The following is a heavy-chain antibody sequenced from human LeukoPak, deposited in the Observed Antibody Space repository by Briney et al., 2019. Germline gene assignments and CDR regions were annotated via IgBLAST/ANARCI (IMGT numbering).Heavy chain of an antibody. D-gene: IGHD3-22*01. CDR2: IYHNGNT. CDR3: ASYKTYYDSSGNPFDY. V-gene: IGHV4-38-2*01. J-gene: IGHJ4*02. Sequence: KPSETLSLTCAVSGYSISSGYYWGWIRQPPGKGLEWIGSIYHNGNTYYNSSLKSRVTISVHTSENQFSLKLSSVTAADTAVYYCASYKTYYDSSGNPFDYWGQGTLVTVSS. CDR1: GYSISSGYY.